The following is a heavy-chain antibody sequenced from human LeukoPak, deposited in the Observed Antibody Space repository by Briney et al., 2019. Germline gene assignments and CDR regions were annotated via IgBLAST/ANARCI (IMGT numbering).Heavy chain of an antibody. D-gene: IGHD2-2*01. CDR1: GFTFDDYA. V-gene: IGHV3-9*01. CDR2: ISWNSGSI. J-gene: IGHJ6*02. CDR3: ARTSRFYGMDV. Sequence: GGSLRLSCAASGFTFDDYAMHWVRQAPGKGLEWVSGISWNSGSIGYADSVKGRFTISRDNAKNSLYLQMNSLRAEDTAVYYCARTSRFYGMDVWGQGTTVTVSS.